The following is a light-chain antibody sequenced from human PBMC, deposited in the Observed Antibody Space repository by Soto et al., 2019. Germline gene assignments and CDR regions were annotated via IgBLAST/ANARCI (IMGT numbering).Light chain of an antibody. CDR3: QQYNNWPNT. V-gene: IGKV3-15*01. CDR2: GAS. CDR1: QGVSSN. Sequence: EIVMTQSPATLSASPGERATLSCRASQGVSSNLAWYQQKPGQAPRLLIFGASTMSTGIPASFSGSGSGTEFTLTISSLQSEDVAVYYCQQYNNWPNTFGQGTQLEIK. J-gene: IGKJ2*01.